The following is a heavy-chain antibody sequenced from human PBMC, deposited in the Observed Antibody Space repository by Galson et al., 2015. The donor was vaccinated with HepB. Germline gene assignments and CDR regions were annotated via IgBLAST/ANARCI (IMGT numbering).Heavy chain of an antibody. D-gene: IGHD3-3*01. V-gene: IGHV2-70*11. Sequence: PALVKPTQTLTLTCTFYGFSLSASTMCVSWIRQPPGKALEWLGRIDWDDDKYYNTSLKTRLTISKDTSKNEVVLRMTNMDPVDTATYFCARLLLRRGYDSGDAFDFWGQGSMVIVSS. CDR2: IDWDDDK. J-gene: IGHJ3*01. CDR1: GFSLSASTMC. CDR3: ARLLLRRGYDSGDAFDF.